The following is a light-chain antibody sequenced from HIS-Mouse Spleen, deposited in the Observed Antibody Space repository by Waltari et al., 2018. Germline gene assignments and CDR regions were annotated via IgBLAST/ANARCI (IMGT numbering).Light chain of an antibody. CDR2: KDS. V-gene: IGLV3-27*01. CDR1: VLAKKS. J-gene: IGLJ3*02. CDR3: YSAADNNLGV. Sequence: SYELTQPSSVSVSPGQTARITCSGDVLAKKSARWFQQKPVQAPVLVIYKDSERPSGIPERFSGSSSGTTVTLTISGAQVEDEADYYCYSAADNNLGVFGGGTKLTVL.